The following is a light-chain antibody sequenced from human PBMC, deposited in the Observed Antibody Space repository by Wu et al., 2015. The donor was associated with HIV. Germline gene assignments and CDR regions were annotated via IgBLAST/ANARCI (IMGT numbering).Light chain of an antibody. Sequence: DIEMTQSPAFLSASVGDRVTITCRASQDVETFLNWYQQKSGKAPDLLIRAASTLEIGVPLRFSGSGSGTDFTLTINSLQAEDVATYYCQQSFSMYTFGQGTKLEIK. CDR3: QQSFSMYT. CDR2: AAS. J-gene: IGKJ2*01. V-gene: IGKV1-39*01. CDR1: QDVETF.